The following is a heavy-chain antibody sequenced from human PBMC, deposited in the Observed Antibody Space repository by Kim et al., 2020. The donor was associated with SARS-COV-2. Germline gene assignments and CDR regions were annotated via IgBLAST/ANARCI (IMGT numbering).Heavy chain of an antibody. Sequence: SETLSLTCTVSGGSISSSSDSWGWIRQSPGKGLEWIGNIYYSGITSNNPSLRSRVTISVDTSKTQFSLKLSSVTAADTAVYYCARHQGPSSGRRWFDPWGQGTLVTVSS. J-gene: IGHJ5*02. D-gene: IGHD3-22*01. CDR1: GGSISSSSDS. CDR2: IYYSGIT. V-gene: IGHV4-39*01. CDR3: ARHQGPSSGRRWFDP.